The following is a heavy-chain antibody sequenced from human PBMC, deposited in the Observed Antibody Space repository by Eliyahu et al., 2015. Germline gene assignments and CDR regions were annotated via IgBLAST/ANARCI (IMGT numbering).Heavy chain of an antibody. V-gene: IGHV4-34*01. J-gene: IGHJ3*02. D-gene: IGHD2-15*01. CDR3: ARLRGYCSGGSCYFAFDI. CDR1: GGSFSGYY. CDR2: INHSGST. Sequence: QVQLQQWGAGLLKPSETLSLTCAVYGGSFSGYYWSWIRQPPGKGLEWIGEINHSGSTNYNPSLKSRVTISVDTSKNQFSLKLSSVTAADTAVYYCARLRGYCSGGSCYFAFDIWGQGTMVTVSS.